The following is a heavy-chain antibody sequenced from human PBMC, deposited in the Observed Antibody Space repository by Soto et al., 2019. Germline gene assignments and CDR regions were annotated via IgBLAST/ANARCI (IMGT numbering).Heavy chain of an antibody. CDR2: ITGSGGST. Sequence: PGGSLRLPCAASGFTFSIYAMIWVRQAPGKGLEWVSVITGSGGSTYYADSVKGRFTISRDTSKNTLFLQMNSLRAEDTAVYYCAKDRYGDYGGIDYWGQGTMVTVSS. J-gene: IGHJ4*02. D-gene: IGHD4-17*01. CDR3: AKDRYGDYGGIDY. V-gene: IGHV3-23*01. CDR1: GFTFSIYA.